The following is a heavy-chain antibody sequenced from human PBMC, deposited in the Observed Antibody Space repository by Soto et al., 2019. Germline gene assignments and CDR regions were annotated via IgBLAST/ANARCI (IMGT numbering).Heavy chain of an antibody. CDR2: IYHSGST. CDR1: SGAISSSNW. Sequence: QVQLQESGPGLVKPSGTLSLTCAVSSGAISSSNWWSWVRQPPGKGLEWIGEIYHSGSTNYNPSLKSRVTISVDKSKNQCSLKRSSVPAADTAVYYWASARQWLRVIYHWGQGTLVTVSS. J-gene: IGHJ5*02. V-gene: IGHV4-4*02. CDR3: ASARQWLRVIYH. D-gene: IGHD5-12*01.